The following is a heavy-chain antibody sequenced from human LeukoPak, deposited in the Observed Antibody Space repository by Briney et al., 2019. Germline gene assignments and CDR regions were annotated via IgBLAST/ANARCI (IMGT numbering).Heavy chain of an antibody. J-gene: IGHJ4*02. Sequence: GGSLRLSCAASGFTFNNYAMSWVRQAPGKGLEWVSTIGGSGSSTYYADSVKGQFTISRDNSKNTLYLQMNSLRAEDTAVYYCANLYYYDSSGPGEYFDYWGQGTLVTVSS. V-gene: IGHV3-23*01. CDR2: IGGSGSST. CDR1: GFTFNNYA. D-gene: IGHD3-22*01. CDR3: ANLYYYDSSGPGEYFDY.